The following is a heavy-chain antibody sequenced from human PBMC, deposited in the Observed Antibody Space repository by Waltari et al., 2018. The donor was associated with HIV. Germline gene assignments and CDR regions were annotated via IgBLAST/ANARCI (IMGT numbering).Heavy chain of an antibody. V-gene: IGHV4-34*01. CDR1: GGSFSGYY. D-gene: IGHD2-15*01. CDR3: SREGYGGNPANNFDF. Sequence: QVHLQQSGAGLFKPSETLSLTCTVSGGSFSGYYWSWIRQPPGQGLEWMGEVNHSGNINYNPSLKSRLIISVDTSKRQFSLRLKSVTAADTAVYYCSREGYGGNPANNFDFWGQGTLVSVSS. J-gene: IGHJ4*02. CDR2: VNHSGNI.